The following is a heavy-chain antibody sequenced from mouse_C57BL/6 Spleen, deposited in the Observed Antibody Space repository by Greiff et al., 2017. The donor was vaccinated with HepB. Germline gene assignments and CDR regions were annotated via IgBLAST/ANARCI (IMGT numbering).Heavy chain of an antibody. CDR1: GFTFSDYG. Sequence: EVKLVESGGGLVKPGGSLKLSCAASGFTFSDYGMHWVRQAPEKGLEWVAYISSGSSTSYYADTVKVRFTISRDNAKNTLFLQMTSLRSEDTAMYYCARGVGGYYLYYFDYWGQGTTLTVSS. D-gene: IGHD2-3*01. J-gene: IGHJ2*01. CDR2: ISSGSSTS. V-gene: IGHV5-17*01. CDR3: ARGVGGYYLYYFDY.